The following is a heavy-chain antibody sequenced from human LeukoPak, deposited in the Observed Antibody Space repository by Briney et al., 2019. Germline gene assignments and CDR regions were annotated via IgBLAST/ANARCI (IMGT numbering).Heavy chain of an antibody. CDR1: GFIFSSYA. Sequence: GGSLRLSCAASGFIFSSYAMSWVRQAPGKGLEWVSTISGSGGSTYYADSVKGRFTISRDNSKNILYLQMNSLRAEDTAVYYCAKGVAYSSGWFFDYWGQGTLVTVSS. V-gene: IGHV3-23*01. CDR3: AKGVAYSSGWFFDY. J-gene: IGHJ4*02. D-gene: IGHD6-19*01. CDR2: ISGSGGST.